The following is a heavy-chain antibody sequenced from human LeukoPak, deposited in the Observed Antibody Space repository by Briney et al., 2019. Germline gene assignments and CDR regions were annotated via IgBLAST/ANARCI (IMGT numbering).Heavy chain of an antibody. CDR3: ARANYGDYGWFDP. CDR1: GYSISSGYY. J-gene: IGHJ5*02. V-gene: IGHV4-38-2*02. CDR2: IYHSGST. Sequence: SETLSLTCTVSGYSISSGYYWGWIRQPPGKGLEWIGSIYHSGSTYYNPSLKSRVTISVDTSKNQFPLKLSSVTAADTAVYYCARANYGDYGWFDPWGQGTLVTVSS. D-gene: IGHD4-17*01.